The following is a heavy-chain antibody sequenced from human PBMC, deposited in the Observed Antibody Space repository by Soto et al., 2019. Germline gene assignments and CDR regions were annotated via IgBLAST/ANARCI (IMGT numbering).Heavy chain of an antibody. V-gene: IGHV3-23*01. CDR3: ARRPDAFES. CDR1: GLTFSSLA. Sequence: GVSLRLSCVASGLTFSSLAMSWVRQAPGKGPEWVSDISNSGGSAWYADSVKGRFTISRDNSKNTLYLQMNRLRVDDTAVYYCARRPDAFESWGLGTMVTVSS. CDR2: ISNSGGSA. J-gene: IGHJ3*02.